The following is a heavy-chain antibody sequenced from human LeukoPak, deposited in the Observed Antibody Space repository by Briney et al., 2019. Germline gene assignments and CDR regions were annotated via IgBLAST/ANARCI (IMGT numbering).Heavy chain of an antibody. Sequence: KPSETLSLTCTVSGGSISSYYWSWIRQPPGKGLEWIGYIYYSGSTNYNPSLKCRVTISVDTSKNQFSLKLSSVTAADTAVYYCARAEDTSVRGVPYIFDYWGQGTLVTVSS. CDR1: GGSISSYY. J-gene: IGHJ4*02. V-gene: IGHV4-59*01. CDR2: IYYSGST. D-gene: IGHD3-10*01. CDR3: ARAEDTSVRGVPYIFDY.